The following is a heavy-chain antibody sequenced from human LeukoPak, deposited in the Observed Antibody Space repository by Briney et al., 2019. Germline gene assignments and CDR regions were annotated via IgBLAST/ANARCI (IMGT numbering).Heavy chain of an antibody. Sequence: SETLSLTCTVSGGSIRTYYWTWIRQPPGKGLEWIGYIYYSGITNYNPSLKSRVTISVDTSKNQFSLKLSSVTAADTAVYYCARHRYCTSTSCTFYFDSWGQGRLVTVSS. CDR1: GGSIRTYY. J-gene: IGHJ4*02. CDR2: IYYSGIT. V-gene: IGHV4-59*08. D-gene: IGHD2-2*01. CDR3: ARHRYCTSTSCTFYFDS.